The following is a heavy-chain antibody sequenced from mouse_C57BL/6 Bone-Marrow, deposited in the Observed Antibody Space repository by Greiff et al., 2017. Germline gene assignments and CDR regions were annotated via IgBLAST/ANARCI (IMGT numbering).Heavy chain of an antibody. Sequence: DVQLVESGPGLVKPSQSLSLTCSVTGYSITSGYYWNWIRQFPGNKLEWMGYISYDGSNNYNPSLKNRISITRDTSKNQFFLKLNSVTTEDTATYYCARGGQLRLRFAYWGQGTLVTVSA. J-gene: IGHJ3*01. D-gene: IGHD3-2*02. CDR3: ARGGQLRLRFAY. V-gene: IGHV3-6*01. CDR1: GYSITSGYY. CDR2: ISYDGSN.